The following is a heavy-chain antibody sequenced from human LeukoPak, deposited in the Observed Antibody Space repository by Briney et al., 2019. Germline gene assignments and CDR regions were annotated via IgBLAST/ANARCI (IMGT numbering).Heavy chain of an antibody. V-gene: IGHV4-39*07. CDR3: ARKVQSRSSSRRGYFDY. CDR2: INHSGST. Sequence: SETLSLTCTVSGGSISSSSYYWGWIRQPPGKGLEWIGEINHSGSTNYNPSLKSRVTISVDTSKNQFSLKLSSVTAADTAVYYCARKVQSRSSSRRGYFDYWGQGTLVTVSS. D-gene: IGHD6-13*01. J-gene: IGHJ4*02. CDR1: GGSISSSSYY.